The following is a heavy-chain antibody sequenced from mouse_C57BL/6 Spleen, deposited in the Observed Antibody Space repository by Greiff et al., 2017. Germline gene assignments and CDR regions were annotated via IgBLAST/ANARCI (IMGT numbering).Heavy chain of an antibody. D-gene: IGHD4-1*01. Sequence: EVMLVESGGGLVKPGGSLKLSCAASGFTFSSYTMSWVRQTPEKRLEWVATISGGGGNTYYPDSVKGRFTISRDNAKNTLYLQMSSLRSEDTALDYCARLTGTYFDYWGQGTTLTVSS. CDR1: GFTFSSYT. V-gene: IGHV5-9*01. J-gene: IGHJ2*01. CDR3: ARLTGTYFDY. CDR2: ISGGGGNT.